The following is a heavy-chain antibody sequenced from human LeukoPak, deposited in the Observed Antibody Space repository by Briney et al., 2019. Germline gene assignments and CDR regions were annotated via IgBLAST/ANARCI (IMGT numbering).Heavy chain of an antibody. V-gene: IGHV1-3*04. CDR1: GYTFTKNA. CDR2: ISTGNGDT. Sequence: GASVKVSCKPSGYTFTKNALHWVRQAPGQRLEWMGWISTGNGDTKYSQKFQGRVTLTRDTSASTVYVELNSLRSEDTAVYYCGRGGSSGVDYWGQGTLVTVSS. D-gene: IGHD2-15*01. J-gene: IGHJ4*02. CDR3: GRGGSSGVDY.